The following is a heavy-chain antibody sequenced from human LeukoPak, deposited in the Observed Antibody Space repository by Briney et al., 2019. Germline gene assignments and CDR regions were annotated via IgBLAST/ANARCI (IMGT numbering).Heavy chain of an antibody. V-gene: IGHV3-30-3*01. CDR1: GFTFSSYA. D-gene: IGHD5-12*01. CDR2: IPYDGSNK. J-gene: IGHJ3*02. CDR3: ARDRGKWPHDAFDI. Sequence: GGSLRLSCAASGFTFSSYAMHWVRQAPGKGLEWVAVIPYDGSNKYYADSVKGRFTISRDNSKNTLYLQMNSLRAEDTAVYYCARDRGKWPHDAFDIWGQGTMVTVSS.